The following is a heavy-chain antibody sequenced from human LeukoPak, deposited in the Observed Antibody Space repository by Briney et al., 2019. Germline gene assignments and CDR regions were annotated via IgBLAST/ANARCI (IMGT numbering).Heavy chain of an antibody. CDR1: GFTFSSYA. J-gene: IGHJ4*02. Sequence: GGSLRLSCAASGFTFSSYAMSWVRQAPGKGLEWVSAISGSGGSTYYADSVKGRFTISRDNSKNTLYLQMNSLRAEDTAVYYCAEDPGYYYDSFYYFDYWGQGTLVTVSS. CDR2: ISGSGGST. CDR3: AEDPGYYYDSFYYFDY. D-gene: IGHD3-22*01. V-gene: IGHV3-23*01.